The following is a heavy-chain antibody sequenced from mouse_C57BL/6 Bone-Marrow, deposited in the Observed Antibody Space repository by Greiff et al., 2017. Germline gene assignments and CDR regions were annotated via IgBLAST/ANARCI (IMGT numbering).Heavy chain of an antibody. Sequence: EVKVVESGGDLVKPGGSLKLSCAASGFTFSSYGMSWVRQTPDKRLEWVATISSGGSYTYYPDSVKGRFTISRDNAKNTLYLQMSSLKSEDTAMYYCARRLTGAYWYFDVWGTGTTVTVSS. CDR3: ARRLTGAYWYFDV. CDR1: GFTFSSYG. V-gene: IGHV5-6*02. D-gene: IGHD4-1*01. J-gene: IGHJ1*03. CDR2: ISSGGSYT.